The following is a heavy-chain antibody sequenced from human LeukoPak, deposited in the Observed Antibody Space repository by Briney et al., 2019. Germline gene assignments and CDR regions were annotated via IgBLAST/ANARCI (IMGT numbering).Heavy chain of an antibody. D-gene: IGHD6-19*01. V-gene: IGHV1-46*01. J-gene: IGHJ6*02. Sequence: ASVKVSCKASGFTFTAYWMHWVRQAPGQGLEWMGVVNPTADNRVYAQKFQGRVTMTRDTSTSTVYMELSSLRSEDTAVYYCARDQALTVAGTLRDYYGMDVWGQGTTVTVSS. CDR2: VNPTADNR. CDR1: GFTFTAYW. CDR3: ARDQALTVAGTLRDYYGMDV.